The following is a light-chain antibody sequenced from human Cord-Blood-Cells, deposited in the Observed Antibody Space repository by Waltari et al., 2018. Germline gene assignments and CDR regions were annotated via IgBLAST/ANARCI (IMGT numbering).Light chain of an antibody. V-gene: IGLV2-11*01. CDR3: CSYAGSYTNV. CDR2: DVS. CDR1: SSDVGGYNY. J-gene: IGLJ1*01. Sequence: QSALTQPRSVSGSPGQSVTISCTGTSSDVGGYNYGSWYQQHPGKAPKLMIYDVSKRPSGVPDRFSGSKSGNTASLTISGLQAEDEADYYCCSYAGSYTNVFGTGTKVTVL.